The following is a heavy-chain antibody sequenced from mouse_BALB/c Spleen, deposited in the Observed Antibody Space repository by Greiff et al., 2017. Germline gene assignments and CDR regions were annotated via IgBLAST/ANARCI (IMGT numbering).Heavy chain of an antibody. J-gene: IGHJ3*01. V-gene: IGHV5-6-5*01. D-gene: IGHD2-14*01. Sequence: EVQVVESGGGLVKPGGSLKLSCAASGFTFSSYAMSWVRQTPEKRLEWVASISSGGSTYYPDSVKGRFTISRDNARNILYLQMSSLRSEDTAMYYCARSGYRYLAWFAYWGQGTLVTVSA. CDR3: ARSGYRYLAWFAY. CDR1: GFTFSSYA. CDR2: ISSGGST.